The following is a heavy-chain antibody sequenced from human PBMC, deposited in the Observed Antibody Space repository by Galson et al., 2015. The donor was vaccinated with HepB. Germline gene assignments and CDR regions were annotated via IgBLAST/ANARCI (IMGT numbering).Heavy chain of an antibody. D-gene: IGHD5-12*01. CDR1: GFTFSSYG. CDR2: ISYDGSNK. Sequence: SLRLSCAASGFTFSSYGMHWVRQAPGKGLEWVAVISYDGSNKYYADSVKGRFTISRDNSKNTLYLQMNSLRAEDTAVYYCAKGQAALLVATFDYWGQGTLVTVSS. J-gene: IGHJ4*02. CDR3: AKGQAALLVATFDY. V-gene: IGHV3-30*18.